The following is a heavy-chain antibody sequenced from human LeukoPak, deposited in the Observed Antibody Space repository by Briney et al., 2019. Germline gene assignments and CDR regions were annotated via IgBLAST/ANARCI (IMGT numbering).Heavy chain of an antibody. V-gene: IGHV4-61*05. J-gene: IGHJ3*02. CDR3: AREWKYYYDSSGYDI. D-gene: IGHD3-22*01. CDR2: IYYSGST. Sequence: PSETLSLTCTVSGGSISSSSYYWGWIRQPPGKGLEWIGYIYYSGSTNYNPSLKSRVTISVDTSKNQFSLKLSSVTAADTAVYYCAREWKYYYDSSGYDIWGQGTMVTVSS. CDR1: GGSISSSSYY.